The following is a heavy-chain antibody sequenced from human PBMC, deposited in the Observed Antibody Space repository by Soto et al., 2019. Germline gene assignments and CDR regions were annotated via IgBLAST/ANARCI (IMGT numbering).Heavy chain of an antibody. J-gene: IGHJ4*02. CDR2: INAGNGNT. D-gene: IGHD5-18*01. V-gene: IGHV1-3*01. CDR3: GGDDVRQRWLLGY. Sequence: ASVKVSCKASGYTFTSYAVHWVRQAPGQRLEWMGWINAGNGNTRYSQKFQGRVTITRDTSASTAYMELTSLRSEDTAVYYCGGDDVRQRWLLGYWGQGTLGTVSS. CDR1: GYTFTSYA.